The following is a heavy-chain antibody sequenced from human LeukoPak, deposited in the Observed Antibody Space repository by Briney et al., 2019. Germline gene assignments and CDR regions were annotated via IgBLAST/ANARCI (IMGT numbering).Heavy chain of an antibody. CDR1: GFTFSSYW. CDR2: INSDGSSR. Sequence: GGSLRLSCAASGFTFSSYWMHWVRQAPGKGLVWVSRINSDGSSRSYADSVKGRFTISRGNAKNSLYLQMNTLRAEDTAVYYCARYNDYGDYVSGYWGQGTLVTVSS. V-gene: IGHV3-74*01. D-gene: IGHD4-17*01. CDR3: ARYNDYGDYVSGY. J-gene: IGHJ4*02.